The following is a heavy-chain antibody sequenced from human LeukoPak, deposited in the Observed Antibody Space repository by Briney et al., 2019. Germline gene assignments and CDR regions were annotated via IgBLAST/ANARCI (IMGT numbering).Heavy chain of an antibody. Sequence: QPGGSLRLSCAASGFTISSYWMSWVRQAPGKGLEWVANIKKDGSDKYYVDSVKGRFTISRDNAKNSLFLQMNSLRAEDTAVYYCARDGRRARGSGSYYYYGMDVWGQGTTVTVSS. D-gene: IGHD5-12*01. CDR2: IKKDGSDK. J-gene: IGHJ6*02. V-gene: IGHV3-7*01. CDR3: ARDGRRARGSGSYYYYGMDV. CDR1: GFTISSYW.